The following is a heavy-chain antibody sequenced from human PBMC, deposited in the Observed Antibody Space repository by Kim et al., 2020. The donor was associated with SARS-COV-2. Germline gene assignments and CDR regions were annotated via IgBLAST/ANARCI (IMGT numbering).Heavy chain of an antibody. D-gene: IGHD2-15*01. J-gene: IGHJ4*02. CDR3: ARCAARSLDY. V-gene: IGHV3-7*01. Sequence: WYVDSVKGRFTISKDNAKNSLYLQVTSLTAEDTAIYYCARCAARSLDYWGQGTVLTVSS.